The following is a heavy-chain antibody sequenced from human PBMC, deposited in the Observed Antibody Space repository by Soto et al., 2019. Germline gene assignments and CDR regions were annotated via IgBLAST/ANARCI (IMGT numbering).Heavy chain of an antibody. CDR1: GFSFSSYW. CDR2: IKQDESEK. V-gene: IGHV3-7*01. Sequence: EVQLVESGGGLVQPGGSLRISCKGSGFSFSSYWMSWVRQAPGKGLEWVASIKQDESEKYYVDSVKGRFTISRDNVDDSVFLHMNRLTADDTAVYFCVRDVGFDYVNWGHGTLVTVSS. D-gene: IGHD3-16*01. CDR3: VRDVGFDYVN. J-gene: IGHJ4*01.